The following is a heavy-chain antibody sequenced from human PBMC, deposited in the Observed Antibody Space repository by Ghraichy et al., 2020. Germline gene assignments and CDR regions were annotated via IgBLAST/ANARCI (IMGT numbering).Heavy chain of an antibody. J-gene: IGHJ5*02. CDR1: GFTFSSYS. CDR3: ARGATYYDFWSGYYTSGDWFDP. CDR2: ISSSSSYI. D-gene: IGHD3-3*01. V-gene: IGHV3-21*01. Sequence: GGSLRLSCAASGFTFSSYSMNWVRQAPGKGLEWVSSISSSSSYIYYADSVKGRFTISRDNAKNSLYLQMNSLRAEDTAVYYCARGATYYDFWSGYYTSGDWFDPWGQGTLVTVFS.